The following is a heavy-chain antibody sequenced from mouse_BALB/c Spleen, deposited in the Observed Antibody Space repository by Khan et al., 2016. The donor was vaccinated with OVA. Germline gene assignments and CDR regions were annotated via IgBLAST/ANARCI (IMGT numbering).Heavy chain of an antibody. CDR2: ISSGGDYT. D-gene: IGHD4-1*01. J-gene: IGHJ3*01. CDR1: GFTFSSYS. Sequence: EVELVESGGDLVKPGGSLKLSCAASGFTFSSYSMPWVRQTPDKRLEWVATISSGGDYTYYPDRVKGRIIISRDNAKNNLYLQMSRLKSEDTAMCYCASHLTGSFAYWGQGTLVTVSA. V-gene: IGHV5-6*01. CDR3: ASHLTGSFAY.